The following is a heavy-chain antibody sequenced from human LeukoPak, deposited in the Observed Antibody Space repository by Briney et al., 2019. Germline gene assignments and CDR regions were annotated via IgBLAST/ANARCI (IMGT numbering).Heavy chain of an antibody. J-gene: IGHJ4*02. D-gene: IGHD3-10*01. CDR3: ARVGTSSGY. CDR2: IYYSGST. CDR1: PDSTTSNF. V-gene: IGHV4-31*03. Sequence: PSETLSLTCTVSPDSTTSNFWSWIRQHPGKGLEWIGYIYYSGSTYYNPSLKSRVTISVDTSKNQFSLKLSSVTAADTAVYYCARVGTSSGYWGQGTLVTVSS.